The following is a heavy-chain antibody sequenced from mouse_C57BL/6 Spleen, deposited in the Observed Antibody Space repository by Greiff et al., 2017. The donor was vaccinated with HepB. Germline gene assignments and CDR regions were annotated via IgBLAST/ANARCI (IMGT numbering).Heavy chain of an antibody. CDR2: IYPGDGDT. Sequence: QVQLQQSGPELVKPGASVKISCKASGYAFSSSWMNWVKQRPGKGLEWIGRIYPGDGDTNYNGKFKGKATLTADKTSSAAYMQLSSLTSEDSAVYFCARERRSNGFSWFAYWGQGTLVTVSA. CDR3: ARERRSNGFSWFAY. J-gene: IGHJ3*01. V-gene: IGHV1-82*01. D-gene: IGHD2-5*01. CDR1: GYAFSSSW.